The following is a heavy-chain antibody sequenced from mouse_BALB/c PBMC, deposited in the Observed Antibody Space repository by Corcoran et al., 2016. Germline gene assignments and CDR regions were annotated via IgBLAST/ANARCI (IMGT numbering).Heavy chain of an antibody. CDR2: ILPGSGST. D-gene: IGHD2-1*01. J-gene: IGHJ3*01. V-gene: IGHV1-9*01. Sequence: QVQLQQSGAELMKPGASVKISCKATGYTFSSYWIEWVKQRPGHGLEWIGEILPGSGSTNDNEKFKGKATFTADTSSNTAYMQLSSLTSEDSAVYYCARMGNYRFAFWCQGTLVTVSA. CDR3: ARMGNYRFAF. CDR1: GYTFSSYW.